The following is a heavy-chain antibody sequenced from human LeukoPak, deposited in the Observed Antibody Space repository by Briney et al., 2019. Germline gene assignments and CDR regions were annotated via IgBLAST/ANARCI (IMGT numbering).Heavy chain of an antibody. V-gene: IGHV3-9*03. CDR2: ISWNSGSI. CDR1: GFTLDDYS. J-gene: IGHJ3*02. D-gene: IGHD2-2*01. Sequence: SLGLSCSASGFTLDDYSMQLVRQGPGEGLEGVSGISWNSGSIGYADSVKGRFTIARDNAKNSLYLQMNSLRAEDMALYYCAKGYCSSTSCYGVNAFDIWGQGTMVTVSS. CDR3: AKGYCSSTSCYGVNAFDI.